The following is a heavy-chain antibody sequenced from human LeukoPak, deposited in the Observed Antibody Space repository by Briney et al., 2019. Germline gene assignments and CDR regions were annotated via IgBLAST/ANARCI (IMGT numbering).Heavy chain of an antibody. Sequence: GGSLRLSCAASGFTFSSYGMHWVRQAPGKGLEWVAVISYDGSNKYYADSVKGRFTISRDNSKNTVYLQMNSLKPEDTAVHYCARGWVVATGAFDIWGQGTMVTVSS. V-gene: IGHV3-30*03. D-gene: IGHD2-15*01. CDR1: GFTFSSYG. CDR2: ISYDGSNK. CDR3: ARGWVVATGAFDI. J-gene: IGHJ3*02.